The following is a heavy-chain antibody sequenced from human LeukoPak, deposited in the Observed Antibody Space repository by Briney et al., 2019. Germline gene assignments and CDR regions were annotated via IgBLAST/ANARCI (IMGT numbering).Heavy chain of an antibody. CDR2: MGGSGDSP. CDR3: ARDWSADY. J-gene: IGHJ4*02. CDR1: GFTFSSYG. V-gene: IGHV3-23*01. Sequence: GGSLRLSCAASGFTFSSYGMKWVRQAPGKGLEWVSAMGGSGDSPKYADSVKGRFTMSRDSSKNTVYLQMNSLRPEDTAVYYCARDWSADYWGQGTLVTVSS.